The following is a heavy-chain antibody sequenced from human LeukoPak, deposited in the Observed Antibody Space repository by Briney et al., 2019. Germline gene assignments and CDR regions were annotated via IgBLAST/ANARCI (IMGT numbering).Heavy chain of an antibody. J-gene: IGHJ5*02. D-gene: IGHD3-10*01. Sequence: ASVKVSWKASGYTFTGYYMHWVRQAPGQGLEWMGWINPNSGGTNYAQKFQGRVTMTRDTSISTAYMELSRLRSDDTAVYYCARDWDRSPVLLWFGELGRDNWFDPWGQGTLVTVSS. CDR2: INPNSGGT. CDR1: GYTFTGYY. V-gene: IGHV1-2*02. CDR3: ARDWDRSPVLLWFGELGRDNWFDP.